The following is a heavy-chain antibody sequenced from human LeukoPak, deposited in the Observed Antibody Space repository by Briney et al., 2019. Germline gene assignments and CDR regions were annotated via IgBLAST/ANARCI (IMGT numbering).Heavy chain of an antibody. V-gene: IGHV3-30*02. CDR2: IRYDGSNK. D-gene: IGHD1/OR15-1a*01. Sequence: GGSLRLSCEASGLIFSDYGMHWVRHSPAKGLEWVAFIRYDGSNKYYADSVKGRFTISRGNSKNTLYLQMNSLRAEDTAVYYCAREHVPGDAFDIWGQGTMVTVSS. J-gene: IGHJ3*02. CDR3: AREHVPGDAFDI. CDR1: GLIFSDYG.